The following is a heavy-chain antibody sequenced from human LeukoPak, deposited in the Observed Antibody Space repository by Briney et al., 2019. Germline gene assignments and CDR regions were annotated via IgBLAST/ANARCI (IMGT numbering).Heavy chain of an antibody. Sequence: GGSLRLSCAASGFTVTMNYMNWVRQAPGKGLEWLSYISSSGSPTYYADSVKGRFTVSRDNARTSLFLQMNSLRDEDTAVYYCARGPGYCSGGSCPDYWGQGTLVTVSS. V-gene: IGHV3-48*03. CDR2: ISSSGSPT. CDR1: GFTVTMNY. CDR3: ARGPGYCSGGSCPDY. J-gene: IGHJ4*02. D-gene: IGHD2-15*01.